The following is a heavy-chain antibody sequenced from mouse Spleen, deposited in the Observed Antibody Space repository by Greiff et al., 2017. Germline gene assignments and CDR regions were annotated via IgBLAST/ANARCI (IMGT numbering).Heavy chain of an antibody. CDR2: IWRGGST. D-gene: IGHD1-1*01. J-gene: IGHJ4*01. Sequence: VQLVESGPGLVQPSQSLSITCTFSGFSLTSYGVHWVRQSPGKGLEWLGVIWRGGSTDYNAAFMSRLSITKDNSKSQVFFKMNSLQADDTAIYYCAKGDYYGSSGAMDYWGQGTSVTVSS. CDR1: GFSLTSYG. V-gene: IGHV2-5*01. CDR3: AKGDYYGSSGAMDY.